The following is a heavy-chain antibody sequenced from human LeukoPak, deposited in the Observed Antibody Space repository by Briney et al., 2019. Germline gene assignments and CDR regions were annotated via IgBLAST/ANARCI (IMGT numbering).Heavy chain of an antibody. CDR3: AKDSQWLVRRWFDP. CDR2: ISYDGSNK. D-gene: IGHD6-19*01. V-gene: IGHV3-30*18. J-gene: IGHJ5*02. CDR1: GCTFSSYG. Sequence: GGSLRLSCAASGCTFSSYGMHWVRQAPGKGLEWVAVISYDGSNKYYADSVKGRFTISRDNSKNTLYLQMNSLRAEDTAVYYCAKDSQWLVRRWFDPWGQGTLVTVSS.